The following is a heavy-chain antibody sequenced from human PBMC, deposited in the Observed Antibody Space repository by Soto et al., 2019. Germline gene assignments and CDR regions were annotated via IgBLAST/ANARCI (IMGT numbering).Heavy chain of an antibody. D-gene: IGHD5-18*01. J-gene: IGHJ3*02. V-gene: IGHV1-18*01. CDR2: ISPYNGKT. CDR1: GYKFTSYG. CDR3: AKDRYSVNCCDAFEI. Sequence: QAQLVQSGPEVKKPGASVSISCKASGYKFTSYGFIWVRQAPGHGLEWVGWISPYNGKTEYAQNFRGRVTLTTDTSTSTAYMDLSSLRSDDTAVYYCAKDRYSVNCCDAFEIWGQGTTVIVSS.